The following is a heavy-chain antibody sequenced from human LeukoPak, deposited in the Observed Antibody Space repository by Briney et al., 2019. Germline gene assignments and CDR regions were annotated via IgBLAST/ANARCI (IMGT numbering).Heavy chain of an antibody. CDR2: MYTSGST. Sequence: SETLSLTCTVSGGSISGYYWSWIRQPAGKGLEWIGRMYTSGSTNYNPSLKSRVTMSVDTSKNQFSLKLSSVTAADTAVYYCAGEERYAYFDYWGQGTLVTVSS. J-gene: IGHJ4*02. CDR3: AGEERYAYFDY. V-gene: IGHV4-4*07. D-gene: IGHD1-1*01. CDR1: GGSISGYY.